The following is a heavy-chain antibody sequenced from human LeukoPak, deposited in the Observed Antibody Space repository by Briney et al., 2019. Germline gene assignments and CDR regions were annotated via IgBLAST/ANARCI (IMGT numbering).Heavy chain of an antibody. V-gene: IGHV3-23*01. CDR2: ISGSGDNT. CDR3: ANDFDY. Sequence: RGALRLSCAASGFTFNNYAMTWVRQAPGNGLEWVSTISGSGDNTYYADSVKGRFTISRDNSKNTLYLQMNSLTAEDTAVYYCANDFDYWGQGTLVTVSS. CDR1: GFTFNNYA. J-gene: IGHJ4*02.